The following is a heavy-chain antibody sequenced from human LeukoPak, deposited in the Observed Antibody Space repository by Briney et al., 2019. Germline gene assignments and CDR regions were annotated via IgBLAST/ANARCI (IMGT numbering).Heavy chain of an antibody. CDR3: AKDLQNRGSGGYDSAGGYSYANDC. D-gene: IGHD5-18*01. J-gene: IGHJ4*02. Sequence: GGSLRLSCAAPGFTFSSYGMHWVRQAPGKGLEWVAVISFDGNNKYYADSVKGRFTISRDNSKTTLYLQMNSLRAEDTAVYYCAKDLQNRGSGGYDSAGGYSYANDCWGQGTLVTVSS. CDR2: ISFDGNNK. CDR1: GFTFSSYG. V-gene: IGHV3-30*18.